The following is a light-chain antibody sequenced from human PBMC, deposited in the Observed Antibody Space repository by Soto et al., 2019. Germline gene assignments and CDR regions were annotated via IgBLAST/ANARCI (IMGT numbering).Light chain of an antibody. J-gene: IGKJ1*01. V-gene: IGKV3-20*01. CDR1: QSVGGTY. CDR3: QDYGNSRT. CDR2: DTS. Sequence: EVVLTQSPGTLSLSPGERATLSCRASQSVGGTYLAWYQHKPGQAPRLLIYDTSNRAPGIPDSFTGRGSEADFTLTISRLAPVDFAVYYCQDYGNSRTFGQGNKVEIK.